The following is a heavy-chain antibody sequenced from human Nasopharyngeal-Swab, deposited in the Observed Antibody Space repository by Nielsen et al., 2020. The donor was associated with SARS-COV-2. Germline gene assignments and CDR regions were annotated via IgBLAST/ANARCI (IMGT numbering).Heavy chain of an antibody. Sequence: GESLKISCVASGFTFSSYGMHWVRQAPGKGLEWVAVISYDGSNKYYADSVKGRFTISRDNSKNTLYLQMNSLRAEDTAVYYCATDALDYNKGYYYYYMDVWGKGTTVTVSS. J-gene: IGHJ6*03. CDR1: GFTFSSYG. CDR2: ISYDGSNK. D-gene: IGHD4-11*01. CDR3: ATDALDYNKGYYYYYMDV. V-gene: IGHV3-30*03.